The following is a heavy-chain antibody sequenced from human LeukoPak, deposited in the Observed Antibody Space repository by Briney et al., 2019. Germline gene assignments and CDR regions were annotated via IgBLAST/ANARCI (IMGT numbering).Heavy chain of an antibody. CDR2: IIPIFGTA. V-gene: IGHV1-69*13. J-gene: IGHJ6*03. CDR1: GGTFSSYA. D-gene: IGHD6-19*01. Sequence: SVKVSCKASGGTFSSYAISWVRQAPGQGLEWMGGIIPIFGTANYAQKFQGRVTITADESTSTAYMELSSLRSEDTAVYYCARGGAVAGRGNYYYYYMDVWGKGTTVTISS. CDR3: ARGGAVAGRGNYYYYYMDV.